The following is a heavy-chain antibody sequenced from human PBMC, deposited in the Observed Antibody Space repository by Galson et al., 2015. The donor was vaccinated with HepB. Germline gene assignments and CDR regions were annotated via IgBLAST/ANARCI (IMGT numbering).Heavy chain of an antibody. V-gene: IGHV5-51*01. D-gene: IGHD2-8*01. Sequence: QSGAEVKKPGESLKISCKGSGYSFTSYWIGWVRQMPGKGLEWMGIIYPGDSDTRYSPSFQGQVTISADKSISTAYLQWSSLKASDTAMYYCARLYPYCTNGVCPQLHHLYYYYYYMDVWGKGTTVTVSS. CDR1: GYSFTSYW. CDR3: ARLYPYCTNGVCPQLHHLYYYYYYMDV. CDR2: IYPGDSDT. J-gene: IGHJ6*03.